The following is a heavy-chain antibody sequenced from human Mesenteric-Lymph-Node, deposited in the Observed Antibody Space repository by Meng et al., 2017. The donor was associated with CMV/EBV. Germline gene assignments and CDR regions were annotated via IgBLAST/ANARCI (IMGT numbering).Heavy chain of an antibody. V-gene: IGHV4-31*02. CDR3: ARVGDSAMVYFDY. Sequence: SGGSISSGGYYWSWLRQHPGKGLEWIGFIFYSGSTYYNPSLKSRVTISVDTSKNQFSLKLSSVTAADTAVYYCARVGDSAMVYFDYWGQGTLVTVSS. CDR1: GGSISSGGYY. J-gene: IGHJ4*02. D-gene: IGHD5-18*01. CDR2: IFYSGST.